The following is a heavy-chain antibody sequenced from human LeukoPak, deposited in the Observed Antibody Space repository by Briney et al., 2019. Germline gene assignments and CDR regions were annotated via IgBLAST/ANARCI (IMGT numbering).Heavy chain of an antibody. J-gene: IGHJ5*02. CDR1: GGSISGYY. Sequence: KSSETLSLTCTVSGGSISGYYWSWLRQPAGKGLEWIGRISASGSTRYDPSLKSRVTMSVDTSKNQFSLKLTSVTAADTAVCFCARGMAAAYDYNWFDPWGQGTLVTVSS. CDR2: ISASGST. D-gene: IGHD5-12*01. CDR3: ARGMAAAYDYNWFDP. V-gene: IGHV4-4*07.